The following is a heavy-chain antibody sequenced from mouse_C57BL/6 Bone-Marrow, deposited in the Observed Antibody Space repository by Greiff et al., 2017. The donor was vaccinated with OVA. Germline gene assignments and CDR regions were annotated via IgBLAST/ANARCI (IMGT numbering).Heavy chain of an antibody. V-gene: IGHV1-61*01. J-gene: IGHJ2*01. CDR2: IYPSDSET. CDR3: ARGGYYYGSSYGY. Sequence: QVQLKQPGAELVRPGSSVKLSCKASGYTFTSYWMDWVKQRPGQGLEWIGNIYPSDSETHYNQKFKDKATLTVDKSSSTAYMQLSSLTSEDSAVHYCARGGYYYGSSYGYWGQGTTLTVSS. CDR1: GYTFTSYW. D-gene: IGHD1-1*01.